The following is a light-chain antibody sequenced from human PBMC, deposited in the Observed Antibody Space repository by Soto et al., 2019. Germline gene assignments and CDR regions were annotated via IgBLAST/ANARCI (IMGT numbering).Light chain of an antibody. V-gene: IGKV3-15*01. J-gene: IGKJ1*01. CDR2: GAS. CDR3: QQYNDWLCT. Sequence: ETTLTQSPATLSASPGERVTLSCRATQSVTYNLAWYQQKPGQAPRLLIYGASTRPAGVPARFSGRGSGTEFTLTITSLQSEDFAVYYCQQYNDWLCTFGQGTKVDIK. CDR1: QSVTYN.